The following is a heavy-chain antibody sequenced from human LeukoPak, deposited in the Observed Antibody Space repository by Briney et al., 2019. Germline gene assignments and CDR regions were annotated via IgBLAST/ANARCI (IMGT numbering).Heavy chain of an antibody. CDR3: AREGYCSSTSCSNDAFDI. D-gene: IGHD2-2*01. J-gene: IGHJ3*02. Sequence: ASVKVSCKASGGTFSSYAISWVRQAPGQGLEWMGRIIPILGIANYAQKFQGRVTITADKSTSTAYMELSSLRSEDTAVYYCAREGYCSSTSCSNDAFDIWGQGTMVTVSS. CDR2: IIPILGIA. CDR1: GGTFSSYA. V-gene: IGHV1-69*04.